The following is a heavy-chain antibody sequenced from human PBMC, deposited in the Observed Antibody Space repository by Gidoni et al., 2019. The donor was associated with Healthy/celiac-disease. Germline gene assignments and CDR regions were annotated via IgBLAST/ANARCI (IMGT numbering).Heavy chain of an antibody. Sequence: QVQLQESGPGLVKPSEPLSLTCTVSGGSISSSYWSWIRQPAGKGLEWIGRIYTSGSTNYNPSLKSRVTMSVDTSKNQFSLKLSSVTAADTAVYYCAETSYSSGWYRSDAFDIWGQGTMVTVSS. V-gene: IGHV4-4*07. J-gene: IGHJ3*02. CDR1: GGSISSSY. CDR3: AETSYSSGWYRSDAFDI. D-gene: IGHD6-19*01. CDR2: IYTSGST.